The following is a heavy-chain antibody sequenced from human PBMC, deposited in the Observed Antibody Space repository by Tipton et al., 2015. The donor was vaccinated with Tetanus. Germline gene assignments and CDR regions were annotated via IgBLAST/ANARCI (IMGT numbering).Heavy chain of an antibody. CDR1: GYTFTSYG. CDR3: ARETAGAGARHSSIDAFDI. V-gene: IGHV1-18*01. D-gene: IGHD6-19*01. J-gene: IGHJ3*02. CDR2: ISAYNGNT. Sequence: QSGPEVKKPGASVKVSCKASGYTFTSYGISWVRQAPGQGLGWMGWISAYNGNTNYAQKLQGRVTMTTDTSTSTAYMELRSLRSDDTAVYYCARETAGAGARHSSIDAFDIWGQGTMVTVSS.